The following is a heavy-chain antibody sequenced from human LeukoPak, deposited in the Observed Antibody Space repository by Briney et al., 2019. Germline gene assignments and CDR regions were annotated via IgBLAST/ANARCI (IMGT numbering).Heavy chain of an antibody. Sequence: GASVKVSCKASGYTFTGYYMHWVRQAPGQGLEWMGWINPNSGGTNYAQKFQGRVTMTRGTSISTAYMELSRLRSDDTALYYCARDGDCSSTSCPRGYYYYYYMDVWGKGTTVTVSS. CDR1: GYTFTGYY. CDR3: ARDGDCSSTSCPRGYYYYYYMDV. J-gene: IGHJ6*03. V-gene: IGHV1-2*02. CDR2: INPNSGGT. D-gene: IGHD2-2*01.